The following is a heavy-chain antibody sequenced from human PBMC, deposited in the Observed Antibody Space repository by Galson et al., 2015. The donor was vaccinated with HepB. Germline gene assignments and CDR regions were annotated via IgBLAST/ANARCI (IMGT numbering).Heavy chain of an antibody. CDR3: ARGARRGSPDYYGMDV. D-gene: IGHD6-6*01. V-gene: IGHV3-13*01. Sequence: SLRLSCAASGFTFSSYGMHWVRQATGKGLEWVSAIGTAGDTYYPGSVKGRFTISRENAKNSLYLQMNSLRAGDTAVYYCARGARRGSPDYYGMDVWGQGTTVTVSS. CDR1: GFTFSSYG. J-gene: IGHJ6*02. CDR2: IGTAGDT.